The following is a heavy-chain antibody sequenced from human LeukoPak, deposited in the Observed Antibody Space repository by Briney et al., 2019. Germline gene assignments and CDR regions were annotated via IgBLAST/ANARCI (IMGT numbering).Heavy chain of an antibody. V-gene: IGHV1-2*02. CDR1: GYTFTGYY. J-gene: IGHJ4*02. CDR3: ARDLGFCGGDCYFAY. D-gene: IGHD2-21*02. Sequence: GASVKVSCKASGYTFTGYYMHWVRQAPGQGLAWMGWINPNSGGTNYAQKFQGRVTMTRDTSISTAYMELSRLRSDDTAVYYCARDLGFCGGDCYFAYWGQGTLVTVSS. CDR2: INPNSGGT.